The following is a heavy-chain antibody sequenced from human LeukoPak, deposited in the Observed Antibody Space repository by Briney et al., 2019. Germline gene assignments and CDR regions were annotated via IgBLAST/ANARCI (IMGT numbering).Heavy chain of an antibody. J-gene: IGHJ4*02. V-gene: IGHV3-13*01. CDR2: IGTAGDT. CDR3: AGAGSETQWRAFDF. CDR1: GFTFSRYD. D-gene: IGHD6-19*01. Sequence: LGGSLRLSCAASGFTFSRYDMHWVRQATGKGLEWVSGIGTAGDTYYAGSVKGRFTISRESAKNSLYLQMNSLTAGDTAVYYCAGAGSETQWRAFDFWGQGALVTVFS.